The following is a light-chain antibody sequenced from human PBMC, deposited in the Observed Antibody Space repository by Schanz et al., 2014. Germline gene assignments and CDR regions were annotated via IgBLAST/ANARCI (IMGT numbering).Light chain of an antibody. Sequence: QSVLTQPASVSGSPGQSITISCTGTSSDVGGYNYVSWYQQHPGKAPKLMIYEVSKRPSGVPDRFSGSKSGNTASLTISGLQADDEADYYCCSYAGSFTWVFGGRTKLTVL. CDR3: CSYAGSFTWV. J-gene: IGLJ3*02. V-gene: IGLV2-11*01. CDR1: SSDVGGYNY. CDR2: EVS.